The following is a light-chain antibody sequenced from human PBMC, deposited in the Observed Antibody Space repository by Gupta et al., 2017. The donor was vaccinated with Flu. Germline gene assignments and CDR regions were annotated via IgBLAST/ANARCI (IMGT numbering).Light chain of an antibody. CDR3: CSYAGPHIHVV. CDR2: DVT. CDR1: RRDVGGYDL. V-gene: IGLV2-23*02. J-gene: IGLJ2*01. Sequence: QSALNPPAPVSGSPGPSVPISCRCSRRDVGGYDLVSWYQQQHPGKPPKLIFYDVTKRPSGVSGRFSGSKSGNTASLTLSGLQAEDEADYYCCSYAGPHIHVVFGGGTKLTVL.